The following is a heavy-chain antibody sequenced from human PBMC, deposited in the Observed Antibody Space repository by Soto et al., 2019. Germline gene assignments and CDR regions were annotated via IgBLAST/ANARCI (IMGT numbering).Heavy chain of an antibody. Sequence: QVQLVQSGAEVKKPGASVNVSCKASGFRFTSSHLHWVRQAPGQGLEWMGIVFPSSGSATYAQKFQGRVTMTRDMSSSTVYMELSILRSEDTAVYYCARDSGGYSVDYWGQGTLVTVSS. CDR1: GFRFTSSH. V-gene: IGHV1-46*01. CDR2: VFPSSGSA. CDR3: ARDSGGYSVDY. D-gene: IGHD2-21*01. J-gene: IGHJ4*02.